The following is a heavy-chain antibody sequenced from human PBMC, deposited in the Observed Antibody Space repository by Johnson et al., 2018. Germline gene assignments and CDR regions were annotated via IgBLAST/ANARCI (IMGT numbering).Heavy chain of an antibody. Sequence: QVQLQESGPGLVKPSETLSLTCTVSGGSISSYYWSWIRQPPGKGLEWLGYLYYSGSTNYNHSLKSLVTISVEPSKNQFSLKPSSVTVADPAVYCCARDYDSSGYDAFDIWGQGTMVTVSS. V-gene: IGHV4-59*01. CDR2: LYYSGST. CDR3: ARDYDSSGYDAFDI. D-gene: IGHD3-22*01. J-gene: IGHJ3*02. CDR1: GGSISSYY.